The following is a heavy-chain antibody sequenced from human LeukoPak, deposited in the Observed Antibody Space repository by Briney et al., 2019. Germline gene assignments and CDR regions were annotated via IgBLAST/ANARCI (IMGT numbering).Heavy chain of an antibody. CDR1: GFSFSRCW. J-gene: IGHJ6*02. Sequence: GGSLRLSCVASGFSFSRCWLSWVRQAPGKGLEWVANINQDGSEKYYADSVRGRFTISRDNAKNSVYLQMSSLRAEDTAVYYCARGYCSGGSCYYYYYYGMDVWGQGTTVTVSS. CDR3: ARGYCSGGSCYYYYYYGMDV. D-gene: IGHD2-15*01. V-gene: IGHV3-7*03. CDR2: INQDGSEK.